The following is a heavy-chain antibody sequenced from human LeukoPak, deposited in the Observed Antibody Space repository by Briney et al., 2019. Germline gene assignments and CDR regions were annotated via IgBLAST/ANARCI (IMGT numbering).Heavy chain of an antibody. J-gene: IGHJ4*02. CDR3: ARQSVVVAATPYYFDY. V-gene: IGHV1-18*01. Sequence: ASVKVSCKASGYTFTSYGISWVRQAPGQGLEWMGWISAYNGNTNYAQKLQGRVTMTTDTSTSTAYMELRSLRSDDTAVYYCARQSVVVAATPYYFDYWGQGTLVAVSS. CDR2: ISAYNGNT. D-gene: IGHD2-15*01. CDR1: GYTFTSYG.